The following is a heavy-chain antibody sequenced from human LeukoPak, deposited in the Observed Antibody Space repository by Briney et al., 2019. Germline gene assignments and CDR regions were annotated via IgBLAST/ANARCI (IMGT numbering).Heavy chain of an antibody. J-gene: IGHJ4*02. D-gene: IGHD2-8*01. V-gene: IGHV4-59*08. Sequence: SETLSLTCTVSGGSISSYSWNWIRQPPGRGLEWIGNLYYSGNTNYNPSLKSRVTMSVDTSKNQFSLKLRSVTAADTAVYYCARHVYCTNGICSDYWGQGTLVTVSS. CDR2: LYYSGNT. CDR1: GGSISSYS. CDR3: ARHVYCTNGICSDY.